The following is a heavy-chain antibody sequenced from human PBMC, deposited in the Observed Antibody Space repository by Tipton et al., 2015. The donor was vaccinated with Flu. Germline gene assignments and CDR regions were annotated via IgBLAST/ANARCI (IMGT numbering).Heavy chain of an antibody. D-gene: IGHD3/OR15-3a*01. V-gene: IGHV4-38-2*02. Sequence: TLSLTCTVSGYSISSGYYWGWIRQPPGKGLEWIGSIYHSGSTYYNPSLKSRVTISVDTSKNQFSLKLSSVTAADTAVYYCAREWTSLPVNWFDPWGRGTLVTVSS. CDR3: AREWTSLPVNWFDP. CDR1: GYSISSGYY. J-gene: IGHJ5*02. CDR2: IYHSGST.